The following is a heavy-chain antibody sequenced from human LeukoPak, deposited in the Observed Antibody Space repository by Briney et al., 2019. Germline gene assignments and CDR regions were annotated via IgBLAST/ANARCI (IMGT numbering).Heavy chain of an antibody. J-gene: IGHJ3*02. CDR3: ARDYGIVVVPAARDDAFDI. Sequence: GGSLRLSCAASGFTFSSYSMNWVRQAPGKGLEWVSSISSRSSYIYYADSVKGRFTISRDNAKNSLYLQMNSLRAEDTAVYYCARDYGIVVVPAARDDAFDIWGQGTMVTVSS. V-gene: IGHV3-21*01. CDR1: GFTFSSYS. CDR2: ISSRSSYI. D-gene: IGHD2-2*01.